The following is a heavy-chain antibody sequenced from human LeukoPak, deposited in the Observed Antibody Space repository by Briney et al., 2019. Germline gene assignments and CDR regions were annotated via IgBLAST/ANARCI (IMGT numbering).Heavy chain of an antibody. CDR3: AKEIYGDSTGGRFQH. CDR1: GLTFSSFA. Sequence: GGSLRLSCAASGLTFSSFAMSWVRQAPGKGLEWVSAITASGGSTYYADSVTGRFTISRDNSKNTLYLQMNSLRAEDTAVYYCAKEIYGDSTGGRFQHWGQGTLVTVSS. CDR2: ITASGGST. J-gene: IGHJ1*01. D-gene: IGHD4-17*01. V-gene: IGHV3-23*01.